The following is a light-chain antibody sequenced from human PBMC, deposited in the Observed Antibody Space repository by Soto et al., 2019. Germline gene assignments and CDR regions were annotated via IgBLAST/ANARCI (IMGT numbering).Light chain of an antibody. CDR3: QQYGSSPRT. CDR1: QCVSSSY. CDR2: GAS. J-gene: IGKJ1*01. V-gene: IGKV3-20*01. Sequence: EIVLTQSPGTLSLPPGERATLSCRASQCVSSSYLAWYQQKPGQAPRLLIYGASSRATGIPDRFSGSGSGTDFTLTISRLEPEDFAVYYCQQYGSSPRTFGQGTKVDIK.